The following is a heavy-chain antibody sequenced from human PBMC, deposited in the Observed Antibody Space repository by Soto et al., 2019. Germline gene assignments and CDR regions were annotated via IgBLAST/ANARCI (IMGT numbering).Heavy chain of an antibody. CDR1: GFTFSSYS. V-gene: IGHV3-21*01. Sequence: EVQLVESGGGLVKPGGSLRLSCAASGFTFSSYSMNWVRQAPGKGLEWVSSISSSSSYIYYADSVKGRFTISRDNAKNPWYLQMNSLRAKDTAVYYGARGDRGSWYPDYWGQGTLVIVSS. CDR2: ISSSSSYI. CDR3: ARGDRGSWYPDY. J-gene: IGHJ4*02. D-gene: IGHD6-13*01.